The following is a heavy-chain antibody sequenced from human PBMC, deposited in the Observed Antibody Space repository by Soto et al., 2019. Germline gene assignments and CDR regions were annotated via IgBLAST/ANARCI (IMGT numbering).Heavy chain of an antibody. D-gene: IGHD5-18*01. V-gene: IGHV4-39*01. Sequence: QLQLQESGPGLVKPSETLSLTCTVSGGSNSSSSYYWGWIRQPPGKGLEWIGSIYYSGSTYYNPSLKRRVTRSVDTAKNQFSRKRSSVTAADTAVYYCARLDRGYSYGFYWYFDLWGRGTLVTVSS. CDR1: GGSNSSSSYY. J-gene: IGHJ2*01. CDR3: ARLDRGYSYGFYWYFDL. CDR2: IYYSGST.